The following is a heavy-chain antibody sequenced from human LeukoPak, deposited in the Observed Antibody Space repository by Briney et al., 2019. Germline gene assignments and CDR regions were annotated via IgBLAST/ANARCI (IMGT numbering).Heavy chain of an antibody. CDR3: ARLYGVYQLLPNWFDP. CDR1: GFTFSSYA. J-gene: IGHJ5*02. V-gene: IGHV3-30-3*01. Sequence: GGSLRLSCAASGFTFSSYAMHWVRQAPGKGLEWVAVISYDGSNKYYADSVKGRFTISRDNSKNTLYLQMNSLRAEDTAVYYCARLYGVYQLLPNWFDPWGQGTLVTVSS. D-gene: IGHD2-2*01. CDR2: ISYDGSNK.